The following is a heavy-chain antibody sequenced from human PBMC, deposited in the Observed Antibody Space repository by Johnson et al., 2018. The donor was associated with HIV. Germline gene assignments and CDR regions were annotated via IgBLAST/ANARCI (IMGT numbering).Heavy chain of an antibody. V-gene: IGHV3-30*02. Sequence: QVQLVESGGGVVQPGGSLRLSCAASGFTFSSYGMHWVRQAPGKGLEWVAFIRYDGSNKYYADSVKGRFTIPRDNSKNTLYLQMNSLRVEDTAVYYCARDPITPYERGPDAFDVWGQGTVVTVSS. CDR3: ARDPITPYERGPDAFDV. CDR1: GFTFSSYG. J-gene: IGHJ3*01. CDR2: IRYDGSNK. D-gene: IGHD2-21*01.